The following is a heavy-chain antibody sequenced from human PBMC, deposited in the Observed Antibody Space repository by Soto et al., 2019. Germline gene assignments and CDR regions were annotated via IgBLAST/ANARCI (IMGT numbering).Heavy chain of an antibody. D-gene: IGHD2-15*01. Sequence: SETLSLTCAVCAGPSSGYYWSWLRQPPGKEMKWIGEINHSGSTNYNPSLKRRVTMSVDTSKNRFSLKLSSVTSADTAVYYCARMIQPWGCSGGSCYSLSQTIYYLEDWGKGATVTVSS. CDR3: ARMIQPWGCSGGSCYSLSQTIYYLED. CDR2: INHSGST. V-gene: IGHV4-34*01. CDR1: AGPSSGYY. J-gene: IGHJ6*03.